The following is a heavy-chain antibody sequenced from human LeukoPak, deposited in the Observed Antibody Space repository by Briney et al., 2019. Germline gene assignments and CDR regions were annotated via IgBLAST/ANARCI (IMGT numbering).Heavy chain of an antibody. V-gene: IGHV3-48*03. D-gene: IGHD3-10*01. CDR1: GFPFSSYE. Sequence: GGSLRLSCAASGFPFSSYEMNWVRQAPGKGLEWVSYISGSGTTIHYADSVKGRFTISRDNAKNSLYLQMNSLRAEDTAVYYCARFLWFGSPGAFDIWGQGTMVTVSS. CDR2: ISGSGTTI. CDR3: ARFLWFGSPGAFDI. J-gene: IGHJ3*02.